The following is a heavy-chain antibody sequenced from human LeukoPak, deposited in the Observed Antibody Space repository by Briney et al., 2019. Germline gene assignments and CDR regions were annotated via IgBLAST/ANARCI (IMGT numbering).Heavy chain of an antibody. CDR1: GFAVSSNY. D-gene: IGHD5-24*01. J-gene: IGHJ6*02. Sequence: GGSLRLSCAASGFAVSSNYMSWVRQAPGKGLEWVSLIYSGGSTYYVDSVKGRFTISRDNSKNTLYLQMNSVRAEDTAVYYCASRDKGYYYGMDVWGQGTTVTVSS. CDR2: IYSGGST. V-gene: IGHV3-66*01. CDR3: ASRDKGYYYGMDV.